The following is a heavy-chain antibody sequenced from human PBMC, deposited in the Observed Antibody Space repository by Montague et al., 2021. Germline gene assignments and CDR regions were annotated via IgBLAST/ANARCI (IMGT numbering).Heavy chain of an antibody. J-gene: IGHJ3*01. Sequence: PALVKPTQTLTLTCTFSGFSLATSGVGVAWLRQPPGKALEWLALIFWDDDKRYSPSLKSRLTITKDTTKNQVVLTLTNMDPVDTATYFCAPKIAAHKATGAFAVWGQGTLVTVS. CDR3: APKIAAHKATGAFAV. V-gene: IGHV2-5*02. CDR1: GFSLATSGVG. D-gene: IGHD6-13*01. CDR2: IFWDDDK.